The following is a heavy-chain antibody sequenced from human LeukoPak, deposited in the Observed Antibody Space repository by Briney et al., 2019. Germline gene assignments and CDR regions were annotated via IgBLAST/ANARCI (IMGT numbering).Heavy chain of an antibody. D-gene: IGHD3-10*01. CDR3: AVLTDGAFDY. CDR1: GYSFTTYW. Sequence: GESLKISCKGSGYSFTTYWIAWVRQMPGKGLEWMGVVYPGDSDTRYSPSFQGQVTISADKSISTAYLQWSSLKASDTAMYYCAVLTDGAFDYWGQGTLVTVSS. J-gene: IGHJ4*02. CDR2: VYPGDSDT. V-gene: IGHV5-51*01.